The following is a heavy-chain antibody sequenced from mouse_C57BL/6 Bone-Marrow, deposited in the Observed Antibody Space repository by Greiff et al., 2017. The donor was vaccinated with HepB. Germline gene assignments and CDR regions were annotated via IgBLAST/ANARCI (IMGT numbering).Heavy chain of an antibody. V-gene: IGHV5-2*01. Sequence: VQLKESGGGLVQPGESLKLSCESNEYEFPSHDMSWVRKTPEKRLELVAAINSDGGSTYYPDTMERRFIISRDNTKKTLYLQMSSLRSEDTALYYCARQPYYYGSSWYFDVWGTGTTVTVSS. CDR3: ARQPYYYGSSWYFDV. D-gene: IGHD1-1*01. CDR2: INSDGGST. CDR1: EYEFPSHD. J-gene: IGHJ1*03.